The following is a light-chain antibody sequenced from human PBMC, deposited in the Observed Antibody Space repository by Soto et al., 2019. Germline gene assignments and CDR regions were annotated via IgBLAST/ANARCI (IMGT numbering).Light chain of an antibody. CDR2: GAS. Sequence: EIVMTQSPATLSVSLGERATLSCRASQSVSSNLAWYQQKPGQAPRLLIRGASTRATGIPARFSGSGSGTEYTLTISSLQSEDFAVYYCQQYNDWPRTFGQGT. CDR3: QQYNDWPRT. V-gene: IGKV3-15*01. J-gene: IGKJ1*01. CDR1: QSVSSN.